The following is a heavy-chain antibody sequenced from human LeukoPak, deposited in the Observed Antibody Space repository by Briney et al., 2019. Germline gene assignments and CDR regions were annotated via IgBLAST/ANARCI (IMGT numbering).Heavy chain of an antibody. CDR2: IGSSSSSI. J-gene: IGHJ3*02. CDR3: AREGNGYISEAFDI. Sequence: GGSLRLSCAASGLTFSIYSMNWVRQAPGKGLKWVSSIGSSSSSIYYADSVKGRFTISRDNAKNSLYLQMNSLRAEDTAVYYCAREGNGYISEAFDIWGQGTMVTVSS. V-gene: IGHV3-21*01. D-gene: IGHD5-24*01. CDR1: GLTFSIYS.